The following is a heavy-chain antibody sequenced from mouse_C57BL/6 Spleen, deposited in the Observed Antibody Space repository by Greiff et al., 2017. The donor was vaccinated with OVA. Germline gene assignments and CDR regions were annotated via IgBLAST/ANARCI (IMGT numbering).Heavy chain of an antibody. J-gene: IGHJ3*01. D-gene: IGHD1-1*01. CDR1: GYTFTSYW. V-gene: IGHV1-53*01. CDR3: ARSDYGSSYWFAY. CDR2: INPSNGGT. Sequence: QVQLQQPGTELVKPGASVKLSCKASGYTFTSYWMHWVKQRPGQGLEWIGNINPSNGGTNYNAKFKSKATLTVDKSSSTAYMQLSNLTSEDSAVYYCARSDYGSSYWFAYWGQGTLVTVSA.